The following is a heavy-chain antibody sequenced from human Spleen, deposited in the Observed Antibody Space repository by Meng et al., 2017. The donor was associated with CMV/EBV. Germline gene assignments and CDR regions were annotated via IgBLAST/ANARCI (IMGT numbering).Heavy chain of an antibody. V-gene: IGHV4-30-4*02. CDR2: IYYSGRT. CDR3: ARWTVVVPAAIH. J-gene: IGHJ4*02. CDR1: GDSISSGDYY. D-gene: IGHD2-2*01. Sequence: SETLSLTCTVSGDSISSGDYYWSWIRQPPGKGLEWIGFIYYSGRTYYNPSLKSRVTVSVNTSKNQFSLKLSSVTAADTAVYYCARWTVVVPAAIHWGQGTLVTVSS.